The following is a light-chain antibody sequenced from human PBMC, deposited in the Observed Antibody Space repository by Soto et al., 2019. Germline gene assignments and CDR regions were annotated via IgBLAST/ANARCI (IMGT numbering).Light chain of an antibody. Sequence: EVVLTQSPGTLSLSPGARVTLSCRASQFVSSTYLAWYQQRPGQAPRLLIYGASSRATGIPDRFSGGGSETDFTPTISRLESEDSAVYYCQQYGISPFTFGGGTKVDIK. CDR3: QQYGISPFT. CDR1: QFVSSTY. V-gene: IGKV3-20*01. CDR2: GAS. J-gene: IGKJ4*01.